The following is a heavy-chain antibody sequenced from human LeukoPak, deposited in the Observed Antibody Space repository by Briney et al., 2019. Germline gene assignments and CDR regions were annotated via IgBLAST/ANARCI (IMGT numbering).Heavy chain of an antibody. Sequence: GGSLRLSCEASGFSFSSYWMTWVRQAPGKGLEWVANIKQDGSEKYYVDSVKGRFTISRDNAKISVYLQMNSLRAEDTAVYYCARETRTPGYLGVRGDAFDIWGQGTMVTVSS. CDR1: GFSFSSYW. D-gene: IGHD1-14*01. V-gene: IGHV3-7*01. J-gene: IGHJ3*02. CDR3: ARETRTPGYLGVRGDAFDI. CDR2: IKQDGSEK.